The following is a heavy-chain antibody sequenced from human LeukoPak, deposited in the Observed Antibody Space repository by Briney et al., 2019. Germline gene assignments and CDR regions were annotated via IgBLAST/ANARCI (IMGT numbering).Heavy chain of an antibody. V-gene: IGHV3-21*01. CDR1: GFTFSTYS. Sequence: KPGGSLRLSCAASGFTFSTYSMNWVRQAPGKGLEWVSSISSGSSFIYYADSVKGRFTISRDNAKNSLFLQMNSLRAEDTAVYYCARVVSWGKGTTVTVSS. CDR3: ARVVS. CDR2: ISSGSSFI. J-gene: IGHJ6*04.